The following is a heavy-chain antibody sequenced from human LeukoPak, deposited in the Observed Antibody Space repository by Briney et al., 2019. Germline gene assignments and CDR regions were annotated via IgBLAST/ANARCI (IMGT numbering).Heavy chain of an antibody. J-gene: IGHJ4*02. CDR2: ISGSGGST. CDR3: AKEYYDFWSGYSVFDY. D-gene: IGHD3-3*01. Sequence: GGSLRLSCAASGFTFSSYAMSWVRQAPGKGLEWVSAISGSGGSTYYADSVKGRFTISRDNSKNTLYLQMNSLRAEDTAVYYCAKEYYDFWSGYSVFDYWGQGTLVTVSS. V-gene: IGHV3-23*01. CDR1: GFTFSSYA.